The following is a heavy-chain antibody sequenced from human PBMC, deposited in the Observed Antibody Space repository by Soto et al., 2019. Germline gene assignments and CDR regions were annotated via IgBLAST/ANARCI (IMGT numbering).Heavy chain of an antibody. J-gene: IGHJ3*02. CDR3: ARDVLQATAGDAFDI. D-gene: IGHD2-21*02. Sequence: ASVKVSCKASGVTFNRQDMRWVRQAPGQGLEWMGGIIPMFGTPHYAEKFQDRVTITADESTGTAYLELSSLTSEDTAVYYCARDVLQATAGDAFDIWGQGTMVTVSS. CDR2: IIPMFGTP. CDR1: GVTFNRQD. V-gene: IGHV1-69*13.